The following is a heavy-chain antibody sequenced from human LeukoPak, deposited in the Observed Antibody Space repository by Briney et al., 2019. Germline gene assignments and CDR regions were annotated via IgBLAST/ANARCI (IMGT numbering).Heavy chain of an antibody. V-gene: IGHV1-18*01. D-gene: IGHD3-16*02. CDR1: GYTFTSYG. J-gene: IGHJ4*02. CDR3: ARSVGLRLGELSTSFDY. Sequence: GASVKVSXKASGYTFTSYGISWVRQAPGQGLEWMGWISAYNGNTNYAQKLHGRVTMTTDTSTSTAYMELRSLRSDDTAVYYCARSVGLRLGELSTSFDYWGQGTLVTVSS. CDR2: ISAYNGNT.